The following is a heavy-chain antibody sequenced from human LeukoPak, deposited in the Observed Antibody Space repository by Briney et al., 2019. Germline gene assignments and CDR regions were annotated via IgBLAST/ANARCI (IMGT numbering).Heavy chain of an antibody. V-gene: IGHV4-59*01. CDR2: IYYSGST. CDR1: GFTFSNAW. J-gene: IGHJ4*02. CDR3: ARGEWELTQFDY. Sequence: GSLRLSCAASGFTFSNAWMSWVRQAPGKGLEWIGYIYYSGSTNYNPSLKSRVTISVDTSKNQFSLKLSSVTAADTAVYYCARGEWELTQFDYWGQGTLVTVSS. D-gene: IGHD1-26*01.